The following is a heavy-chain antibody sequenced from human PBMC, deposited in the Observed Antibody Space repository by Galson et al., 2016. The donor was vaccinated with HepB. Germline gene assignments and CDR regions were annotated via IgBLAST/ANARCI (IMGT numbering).Heavy chain of an antibody. CDR3: AKGYYDFWSGYYTYFDY. CDR2: ISYDGSNK. D-gene: IGHD3-3*01. J-gene: IGHJ4*02. Sequence: SLRLSCAASGFTFSSYGMHWVRQAPGQGLEWVAVISYDGSNKYYADSVKGRFTISRDNSKNTLYLQMNSLRAEDTAVYYCAKGYYDFWSGYYTYFDYWGQGTLVTVSS. V-gene: IGHV3-30*18. CDR1: GFTFSSYG.